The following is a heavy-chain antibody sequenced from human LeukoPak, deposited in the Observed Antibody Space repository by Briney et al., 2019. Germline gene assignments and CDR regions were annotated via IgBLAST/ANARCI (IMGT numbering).Heavy chain of an antibody. CDR1: GFTFSSYG. CDR2: IWYDGSNK. CDR3: ATLGGGPAAE. Sequence: GRSLKLSCAASGFTFSSYGMHWVRQAPGKGLEWVAVIWYDGSNKYYADSVKGRFTISRDNSKNTLYLQMNSLRAEDTAVYYCATLGGGPAAEWGQGTLVTVSS. J-gene: IGHJ1*01. D-gene: IGHD6-13*01. V-gene: IGHV3-33*01.